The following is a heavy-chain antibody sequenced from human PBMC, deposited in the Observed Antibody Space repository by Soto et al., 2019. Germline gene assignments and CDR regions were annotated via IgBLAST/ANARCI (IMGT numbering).Heavy chain of an antibody. CDR3: AHRLSSSYAFDI. CDR1: GFSLSTSGVG. Sequence: QITLKESGPSLVKPTQTLTLTCTFSGFSLSTSGVGVGWIRQPPGKALEWLALIYWDDDKRHSPSLKSRLTITNDTSKNHVVLTMTIMDPVDTATYYCAHRLSSSYAFDIWGQGTMVTVSS. J-gene: IGHJ3*02. V-gene: IGHV2-5*02. D-gene: IGHD6-6*01. CDR2: IYWDDDK.